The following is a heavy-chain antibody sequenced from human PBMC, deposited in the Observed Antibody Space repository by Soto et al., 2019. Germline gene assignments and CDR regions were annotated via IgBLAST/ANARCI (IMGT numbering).Heavy chain of an antibody. CDR3: AKVPGDLITGDTFDI. V-gene: IGHV4-59*01. D-gene: IGHD1-20*01. Sequence: SETLSLTCTVSGGSISSYYWSWIRQPPGKGLEWIGYIYYSGSTNYNPSLKSRVTISVDTSKNQFSLKLSSVTAADTAVYYCAKVPGDLITGDTFDIWGQGTMVTV. CDR1: GGSISSYY. CDR2: IYYSGST. J-gene: IGHJ3*02.